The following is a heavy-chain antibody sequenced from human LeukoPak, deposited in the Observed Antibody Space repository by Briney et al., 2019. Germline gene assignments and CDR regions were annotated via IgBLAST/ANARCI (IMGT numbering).Heavy chain of an antibody. CDR1: GDSITSGSYY. CDR2: IYTSGTT. J-gene: IGHJ5*02. D-gene: IGHD1/OR15-1a*01. Sequence: PSETLSLTCTVFGDSITSGSYYWSWIRQPAGKGLEWIGRIYTSGTTNYNPSLKSRVTISVDTSKNQLSLKLSSVTAADTAVYCCARNWNRGWFDPWGQGTLVTVSS. CDR3: ARNWNRGWFDP. V-gene: IGHV4-61*02.